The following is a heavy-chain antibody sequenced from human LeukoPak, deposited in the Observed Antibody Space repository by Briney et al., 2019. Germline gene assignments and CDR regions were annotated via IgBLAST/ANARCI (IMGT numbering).Heavy chain of an antibody. CDR2: IKQDGSEK. CDR1: GLTFSSYW. V-gene: IGHV3-7*01. CDR3: ARAAAGDYDFWSGYYNSGSYYYYYYYMDV. Sequence: PGGSLRLSCAASGLTFSSYWMSWVRQAPGKGLEWVANIKQDGSEKYYVDSVKGRFTISRDNAKNSLYLQMNSLRAEDTAVYYCARAAAGDYDFWSGYYNSGSYYYYYYYMDVWGKGTTVTVSS. D-gene: IGHD3-3*01. J-gene: IGHJ6*03.